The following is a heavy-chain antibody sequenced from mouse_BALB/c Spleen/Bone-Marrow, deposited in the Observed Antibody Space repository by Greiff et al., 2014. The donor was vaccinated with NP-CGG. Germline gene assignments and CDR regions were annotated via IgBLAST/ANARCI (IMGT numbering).Heavy chain of an antibody. Sequence: EVKLVESGGGLVQPGGSRKLSCAASGFTFSSFGMHWVRQAPEKGLEWVAYISSGSSTNYYADTVKGRFTIARDNPKNALFLQMTSLRSEDTAMYYCARYGYYDAMDYWGQGTSVTVSS. CDR1: GFTFSSFG. CDR2: ISSGSSTN. CDR3: ARYGYYDAMDY. D-gene: IGHD2-2*01. V-gene: IGHV5-17*02. J-gene: IGHJ4*01.